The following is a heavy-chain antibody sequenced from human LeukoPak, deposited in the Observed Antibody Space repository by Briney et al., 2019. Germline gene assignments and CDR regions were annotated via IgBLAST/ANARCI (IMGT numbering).Heavy chain of an antibody. V-gene: IGHV4-59*01. CDR2: IYYSGST. J-gene: IGHJ5*02. CDR3: ARAGGGYDLRSAVNWLDP. CDR1: GGSFSGYY. Sequence: PSETLSLTCAVYGGSFSGYYWSWIRQPPGKGLEWIGYIYYSGSTNYNPSLKSRVTISVDTSKNQFSLKLSSVTAADTAVYYCARAGGGYDLRSAVNWLDPWGQGTLVTVSS. D-gene: IGHD5-12*01.